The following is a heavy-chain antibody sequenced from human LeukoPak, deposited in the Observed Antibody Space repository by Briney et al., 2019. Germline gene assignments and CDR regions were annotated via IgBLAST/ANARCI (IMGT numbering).Heavy chain of an antibody. CDR2: ISYDGSNK. D-gene: IGHD2-15*01. J-gene: IGHJ5*02. V-gene: IGHV3-30*03. CDR3: ARDGSRYCSGGSCYKDNWFDP. Sequence: GRSLRLSCAAPGFTFSSYGMHWVRQAPGKGLEWVAVISYDGSNKYYADSVKGRFTISRDNSKNTLYLQMNSLRAEDTAVYYCARDGSRYCSGGSCYKDNWFDPWGQGTLVTVSS. CDR1: GFTFSSYG.